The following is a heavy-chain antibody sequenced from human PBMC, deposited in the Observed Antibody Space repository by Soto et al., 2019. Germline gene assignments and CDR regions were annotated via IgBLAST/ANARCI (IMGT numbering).Heavy chain of an antibody. CDR1: GGSISSGGYY. CDR2: IYYSGST. Sequence: SETLSLTCTVSGGSISSGGYYWSWIRQHPGKGLEWIGYIYYSGSTYYNPSLKSRVTISVDTSKNQFSLKLSSVTAADTAVYYCARVTPPIDGVAIDYWGQGTLVTVSS. V-gene: IGHV4-31*03. J-gene: IGHJ4*02. D-gene: IGHD3-3*01. CDR3: ARVTPPIDGVAIDY.